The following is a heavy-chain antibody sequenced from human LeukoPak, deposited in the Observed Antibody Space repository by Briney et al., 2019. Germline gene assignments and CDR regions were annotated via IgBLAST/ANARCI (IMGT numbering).Heavy chain of an antibody. CDR3: AIDGYRSYYYYMDV. CDR1: GFTFSDFE. V-gene: IGHV3-48*03. D-gene: IGHD6-19*01. J-gene: IGHJ6*03. Sequence: GGPLRLSCAASGFTFSDFEMNWVRQAPGKGLEWISFITGSGRSKYYADSVEGRFTISRDNAKTTLFLQMDSLRVEDTAVYYCAIDGYRSYYYYMDVWGEGAAVTVSS. CDR2: ITGSGRSK.